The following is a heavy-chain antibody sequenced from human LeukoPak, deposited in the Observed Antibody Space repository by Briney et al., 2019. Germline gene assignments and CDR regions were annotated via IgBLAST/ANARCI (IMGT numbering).Heavy chain of an antibody. D-gene: IGHD3-22*01. CDR3: ARHAIDSSGYYLHYFDY. J-gene: IGHJ4*02. CDR2: IYYSGTT. V-gene: IGHV4-59*08. Sequence: PSETLSLTCSVSGGSINNYWTWIRLSPGAGLDWIGYIYYSGTTNYNPSLKSRVSMSVDTSKNQFSLKLSSVTAADTAVYYCARHAIDSSGYYLHYFDYWGQGTLVTVSS. CDR1: GGSINNY.